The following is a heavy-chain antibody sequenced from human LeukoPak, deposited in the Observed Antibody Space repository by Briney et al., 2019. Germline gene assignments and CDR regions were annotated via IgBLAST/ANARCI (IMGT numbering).Heavy chain of an antibody. Sequence: PGGSLRLSCAASGFTFSSYAMHWVRQATGKGLEWVAVISYDGSKKYYADSVKGRFAISRDNSKNTLYLQMNSLRAEDTAVYYCASGGYSYGSSDYWGQGTLVTVSS. CDR2: ISYDGSKK. CDR1: GFTFSSYA. V-gene: IGHV3-30*09. CDR3: ASGGYSYGSSDY. J-gene: IGHJ4*02. D-gene: IGHD5-18*01.